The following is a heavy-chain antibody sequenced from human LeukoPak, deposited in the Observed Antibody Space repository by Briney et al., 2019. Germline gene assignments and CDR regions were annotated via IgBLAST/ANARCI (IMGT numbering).Heavy chain of an antibody. CDR2: IYHSGST. V-gene: IGHV4-59*01. J-gene: IGHJ5*02. CDR3: ARVVVRNWFDP. CDR1: GGPISSYY. Sequence: SETLSLTCTVSGGPISSYYWSWIRQPPGKGLEWIGYIYHSGSTNYNPSLKSRVTISVDTSKNQFSLKLSSVTAADTAVYYCARVVVRNWFDPWGQGTLVTVSS. D-gene: IGHD6-6*01.